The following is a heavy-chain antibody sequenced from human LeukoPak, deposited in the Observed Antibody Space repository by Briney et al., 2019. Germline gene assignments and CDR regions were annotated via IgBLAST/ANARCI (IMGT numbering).Heavy chain of an antibody. D-gene: IGHD5/OR15-5a*01. CDR2: IYYSGST. Sequence: ASETLSLTCTISGGSIGSYFWSWIRQPPGEGLEWIGFIYYSGSTNYNPSFKSRVTISVDTSKNQFSLQLNSVTAADTAVYFCARGLGHMDVWGKGTTVTVSS. CDR3: ARGLGHMDV. CDR1: GGSIGSYF. V-gene: IGHV4-59*01. J-gene: IGHJ6*03.